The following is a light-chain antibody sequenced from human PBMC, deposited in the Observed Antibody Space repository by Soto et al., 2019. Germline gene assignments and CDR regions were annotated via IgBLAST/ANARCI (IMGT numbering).Light chain of an antibody. CDR3: QQYGGSPSIT. CDR2: GAS. CDR1: QSVSSSY. V-gene: IGKV3-20*01. J-gene: IGKJ5*01. Sequence: EIVLTQSPGTLSLSPGERATLSCRASQSVSSSYLAWYQQKPGQAPRLLIYGASRRATGIPDRFSGSGSGTDFTLIISRLEPEDFAVYYCQQYGGSPSITFGQGTRLEIK.